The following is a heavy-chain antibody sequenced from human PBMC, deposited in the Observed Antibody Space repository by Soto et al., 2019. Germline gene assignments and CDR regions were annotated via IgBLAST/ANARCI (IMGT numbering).Heavy chain of an antibody. CDR3: ARDSGWYVTWFDY. CDR1: GFTFSSYS. V-gene: IGHV3-48*01. Sequence: GESLRLSCAASGFTFSSYSMNWVRQAPGKGLEWVSYISSSSSTIYYADSVKGRFTISRDNAKNSLYLQMNSLRAEDTAVYYCARDSGWYVTWFDYWGQGTLVTVSS. J-gene: IGHJ4*02. CDR2: ISSSSSTI. D-gene: IGHD6-19*01.